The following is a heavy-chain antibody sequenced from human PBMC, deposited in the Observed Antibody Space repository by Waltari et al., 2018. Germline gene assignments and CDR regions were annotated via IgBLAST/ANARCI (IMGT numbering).Heavy chain of an antibody. V-gene: IGHV3-30*18. D-gene: IGHD3-3*01. CDR1: GFTFSSHG. CDR3: AKDRDDGGFWD. CDR2: ISYDGSNK. Sequence: QVQLVESGGGVVQPGRALRLSCAAAGFTFSSHGMHWVRQAPGKGLEWVAVISYDGSNKYYADSVKGRFTISRDNSKNTLYLQMNSLRAEDMAVYYCAKDRDDGGFWDWGQGTMVTVSS. J-gene: IGHJ3*01.